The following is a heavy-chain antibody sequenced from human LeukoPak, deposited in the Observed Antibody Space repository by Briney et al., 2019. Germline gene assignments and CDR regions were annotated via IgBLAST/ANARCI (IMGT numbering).Heavy chain of an antibody. CDR1: GGSIDKSPYY. D-gene: IGHD6-19*01. CDR3: ARDIPLLSSGWPYNSDY. J-gene: IGHJ4*02. Sequence: SETLSLTCIVSGGSIDKSPYYWGWIRQPPGKGLEWIGSLYYSGSTYYNPSLKSRVTISLDTSKNQFSLELSSVTAADTAVYYCARDIPLLSSGWPYNSDYWGQGTLVTVSS. CDR2: LYYSGST. V-gene: IGHV4-39*07.